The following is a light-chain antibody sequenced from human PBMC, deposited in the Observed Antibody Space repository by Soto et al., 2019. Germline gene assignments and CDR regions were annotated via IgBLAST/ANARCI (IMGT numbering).Light chain of an antibody. CDR1: HSISSW. CDR3: QQYNSYWT. CDR2: DAS. J-gene: IGKJ1*01. V-gene: IGKV1-5*01. Sequence: IQMTQSPSTLSASVGDRVTITCRASHSISSWLAWYQQKPGKAPKLLIYDASSLESGVPSRFSGSGSGTEFTLTISSLQPDDFATYYCQQYNSYWTFGQGTKVEIK.